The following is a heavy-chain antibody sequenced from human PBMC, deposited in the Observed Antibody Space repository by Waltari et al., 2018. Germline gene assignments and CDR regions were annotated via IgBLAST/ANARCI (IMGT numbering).Heavy chain of an antibody. CDR1: GFTFSSHA. D-gene: IGHD3-16*01. CDR3: ANFVGLGEVSPYSEY. J-gene: IGHJ4*02. V-gene: IGHV3-23*04. Sequence: EVQLVESGGGLVQVGGSLRLSCTASGFTFSSHAMTWVRQAPGKGLEWVSAFGGSDGSTFYAASLKGRYTSSRDNSKKRLYLQMNSLRAGDTAVYYCANFVGLGEVSPYSEYWGQGTLVTVSS. CDR2: FGGSDGST.